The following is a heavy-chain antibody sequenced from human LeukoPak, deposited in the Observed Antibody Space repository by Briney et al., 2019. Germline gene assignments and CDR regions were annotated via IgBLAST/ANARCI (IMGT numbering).Heavy chain of an antibody. V-gene: IGHV1-69*02. Sequence: SVKVSCKASGYTFTSYYMHWVRQAPGQGLEWMGRIIPILGIANYAQKFQGRVTITADKSTSTAYMELSSLRSEDTAVYYCAEGITMVRGGGFDYWGQGTLVTVSS. J-gene: IGHJ4*02. CDR2: IIPILGIA. D-gene: IGHD3-10*01. CDR1: GYTFTSYY. CDR3: AEGITMVRGGGFDY.